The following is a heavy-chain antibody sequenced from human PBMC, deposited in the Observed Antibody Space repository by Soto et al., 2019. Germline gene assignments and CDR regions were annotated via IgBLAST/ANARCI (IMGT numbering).Heavy chain of an antibody. CDR1: GGSLSGNY. Sequence: QAQLQQWGTGLLKPSETLSLTCAVYGGSLSGNYWGWIRQPPGKGLEWIGETHHSGSTAYTPSLQSRVTISVDTSRNQFSLKLNSVTAADTAVYYCARTTAAIHLNYWSQGTLVTVSS. D-gene: IGHD2-21*02. CDR3: ARTTAAIHLNY. CDR2: THHSGST. J-gene: IGHJ4*02. V-gene: IGHV4-34*01.